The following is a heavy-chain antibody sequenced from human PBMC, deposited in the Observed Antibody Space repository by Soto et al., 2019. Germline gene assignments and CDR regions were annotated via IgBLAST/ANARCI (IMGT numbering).Heavy chain of an antibody. CDR1: GYTFTSYD. Sequence: ASVKVSCKASGYTFTSYDINWVRQATGQGLEWMGWMNPNSGNTGYAQKFQGRVTMTRNTSISTAYMELSSLRSEDTAVYYCARLAHCHYYYYMDVWGKGTTVTVSS. J-gene: IGHJ6*03. CDR2: MNPNSGNT. CDR3: ARLAHCHYYYYMDV. D-gene: IGHD2-21*01. V-gene: IGHV1-8*01.